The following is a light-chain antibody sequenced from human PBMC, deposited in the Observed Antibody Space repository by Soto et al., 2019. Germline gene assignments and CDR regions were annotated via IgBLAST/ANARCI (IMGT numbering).Light chain of an antibody. J-gene: IGKJ1*01. Sequence: ELVWTQSPGTLSLSPGERATLSCRASQSVISSYLSWYQQKPGQAHRLLIYGASSRATGIPDRFRGSGSRTDLTLTISRLEPEYFAVDYSQHHCSPWTFGQGTKVEIK. V-gene: IGKV3-20*01. CDR3: QHHCSPWT. CDR2: GAS. CDR1: QSVISSY.